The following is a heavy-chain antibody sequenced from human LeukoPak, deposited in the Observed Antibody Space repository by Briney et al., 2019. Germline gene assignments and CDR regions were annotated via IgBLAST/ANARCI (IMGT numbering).Heavy chain of an antibody. CDR2: INPNSGGT. CDR1: GYTFTGYY. J-gene: IGHJ4*02. CDR3: ARAAVRATADFDY. D-gene: IGHD1-26*01. Sequence: ASVKVSCKASGYTFTGYYMHWVRQAPGQGLEWMGWINPNSGGTNYAQKFQGRVTMTRDTSISTAYMELSRLRSDDTAVYYCARAAVRATADFDYWGQGTLVTVSS. V-gene: IGHV1-2*02.